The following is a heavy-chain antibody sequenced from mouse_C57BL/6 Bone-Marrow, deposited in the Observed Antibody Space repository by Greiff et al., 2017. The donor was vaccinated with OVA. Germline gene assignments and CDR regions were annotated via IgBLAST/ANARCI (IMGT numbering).Heavy chain of an antibody. Sequence: QVQLQQSGAELARPGASEKLSCKASGYTFTSYGISWVKQRTGQGLEWIGEIYPRSGNTYYNEKFKGKATLTADKSSSTAYMELRSLTSEDSAVYFCARYGGLRGNYFDYWGQGTTLTVSS. V-gene: IGHV1-81*01. J-gene: IGHJ2*01. CDR3: ARYGGLRGNYFDY. CDR1: GYTFTSYG. CDR2: IYPRSGNT. D-gene: IGHD2-4*01.